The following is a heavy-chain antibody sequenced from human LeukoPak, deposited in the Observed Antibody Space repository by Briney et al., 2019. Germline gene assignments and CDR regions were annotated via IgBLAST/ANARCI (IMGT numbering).Heavy chain of an antibody. CDR2: ISSSGSTI. Sequence: PGGSLRLSCAASGFTFSSYEMNWVRQAPGKGLAWVSYISSSGSTIYCADSVKGRFTISRDNAKNSLYLQMNSLRAEDTAVYYCARDSGEGIAVAQSDYWGQGTLVTVSS. CDR3: ARDSGEGIAVAQSDY. CDR1: GFTFSSYE. V-gene: IGHV3-48*03. J-gene: IGHJ4*02. D-gene: IGHD6-19*01.